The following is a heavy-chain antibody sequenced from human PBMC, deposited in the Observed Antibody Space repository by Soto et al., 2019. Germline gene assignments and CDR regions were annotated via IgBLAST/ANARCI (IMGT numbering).Heavy chain of an antibody. CDR3: ARVVGRLLPPKMCSGHTCYLNWFDP. CDR1: GGSISSSSYY. D-gene: IGHD2-15*01. V-gene: IGHV4-39*07. Sequence: PSETLSLTCTASGGSISSSSYYWGWIRQLPGKGLEWIGSIYYSGSTYYNPSLKSRVTISVDTSKYQFSLEWRSVTAADTALYYCARVVGRLLPPKMCSGHTCYLNWFDPGGQGTLVTVS. CDR2: IYYSGST. J-gene: IGHJ5*02.